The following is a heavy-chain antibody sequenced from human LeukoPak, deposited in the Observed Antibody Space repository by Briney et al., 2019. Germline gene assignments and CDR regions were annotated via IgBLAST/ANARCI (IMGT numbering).Heavy chain of an antibody. V-gene: IGHV3-30-3*01. D-gene: IGHD3-3*01. J-gene: IGHJ4*02. CDR2: ISYDGSNK. CDR1: GFTFSSYA. Sequence: GGSLRLSCAASGFTFSSYAMHWVRQAPGKGLEWVAVISYDGSNKYYADSVKGRFTISRDNSKNTLYLQMNSLRAEDTAVYYCARERRFLEWLLMGEELDYWGQGTLVTVSS. CDR3: ARERRFLEWLLMGEELDY.